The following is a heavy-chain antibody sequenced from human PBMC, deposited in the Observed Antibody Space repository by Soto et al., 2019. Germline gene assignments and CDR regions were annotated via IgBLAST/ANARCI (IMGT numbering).Heavy chain of an antibody. CDR1: GFTFSSYG. J-gene: IGHJ6*02. CDR3: AKDQGRWWLRSSAHYCSGGSCYPYYYYGMDV. CDR2: ISYDGSNK. Sequence: PGGSLRLSCAASGFTFSSYGMHWVRQAPGKGLEWVAVISYDGSNKYYADSVKGRFTISRDNSKNTLYLQMNSLRAEDTAVYYCAKDQGRWWLRSSAHYCSGGSCYPYYYYGMDVWGQGTTVTVSS. V-gene: IGHV3-30*18. D-gene: IGHD2-15*01.